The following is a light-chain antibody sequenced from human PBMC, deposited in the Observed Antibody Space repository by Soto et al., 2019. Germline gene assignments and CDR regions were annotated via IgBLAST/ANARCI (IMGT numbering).Light chain of an antibody. CDR3: QQSYSTPRT. J-gene: IGKJ1*01. Sequence: DIQMTQSPSSLSASVGDRVTITCRASQSISSYLNWYQQKPEKAPKLLIYAASSLQSELPSRFSGSGSGTHFTLTISSLQPEDFATYYCQQSYSTPRTFGQGTQVEIK. V-gene: IGKV1-39*01. CDR2: AAS. CDR1: QSISSY.